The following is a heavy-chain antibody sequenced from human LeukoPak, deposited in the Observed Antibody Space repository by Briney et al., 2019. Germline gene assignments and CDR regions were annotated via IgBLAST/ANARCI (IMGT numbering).Heavy chain of an antibody. Sequence: SQTLSLTCTVSGGSISSGDYYWSWIRQPPGKGLEWIGYIYYSGSTYYNPSLKSRVTISVDTSKNQFSLKLSSVTAADTAVYYCARDYYDSSGYSGLTFDIWGQGTMVTVSS. CDR2: IYYSGST. J-gene: IGHJ3*02. CDR1: GGSISSGDYY. D-gene: IGHD3-22*01. V-gene: IGHV4-30-4*01. CDR3: ARDYYDSSGYSGLTFDI.